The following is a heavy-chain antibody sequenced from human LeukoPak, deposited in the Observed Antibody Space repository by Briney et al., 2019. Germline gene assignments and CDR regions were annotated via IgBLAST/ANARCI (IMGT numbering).Heavy chain of an antibody. J-gene: IGHJ4*02. D-gene: IGHD3-3*01. CDR2: INQGGSET. Sequence: GESPRLSCETSGFTFSTYWMTWVRQAPGKGLEWVANINQGGSETHYVDSVKGRFTISRDNAKASLDLQLNSLRVEDTAVYYCARARRPYYDFWSGYSYYFDYWGQGTLVAVSS. CDR1: GFTFSTYW. CDR3: ARARRPYYDFWSGYSYYFDY. V-gene: IGHV3-7*03.